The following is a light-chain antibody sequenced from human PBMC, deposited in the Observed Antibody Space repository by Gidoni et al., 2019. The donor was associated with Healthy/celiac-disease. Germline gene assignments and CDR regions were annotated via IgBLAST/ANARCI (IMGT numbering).Light chain of an antibody. Sequence: EIVLTQTPATLSLSPGERATLSCRARQSVSSYLAWYQQKPGQASRLLISDASNRATGIPARFIGSGSGTDFTLTISSLEPEDFAVYYCQQRSNWPPLTFGGGTKVEIK. CDR1: QSVSSY. V-gene: IGKV3-11*01. CDR2: DAS. J-gene: IGKJ4*01. CDR3: QQRSNWPPLT.